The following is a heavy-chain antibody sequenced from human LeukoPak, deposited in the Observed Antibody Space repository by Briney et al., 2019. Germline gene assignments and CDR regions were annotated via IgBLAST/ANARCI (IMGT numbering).Heavy chain of an antibody. D-gene: IGHD3-10*01. CDR3: ARHARYRSGEDWFDP. V-gene: IGHV4-39*01. CDR1: GVSIRSSNYF. CDR2: TSYSEGT. J-gene: IGHJ5*02. Sequence: PSETLSLTCTVSGVSIRSSNYFWGWIRQPPGKGLEWIGSTSYSEGTHHNPSLKSRLIMNIDTSKNQFSLKLSSVTAADTALYYCARHARYRSGEDWFDPWGQGTLVTVSS.